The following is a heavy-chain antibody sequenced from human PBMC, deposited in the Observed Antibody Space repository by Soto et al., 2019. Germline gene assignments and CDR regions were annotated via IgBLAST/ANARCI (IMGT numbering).Heavy chain of an antibody. CDR2: IIPIFGTA. V-gene: IGHV1-69*13. D-gene: IGHD6-6*01. CDR1: GGTFSSYA. J-gene: IGHJ3*02. CDR3: ARSTVLDAFDI. Sequence: SVKVSCKASGGTFSSYAISWVRQAPGQGLEWMGGIIPIFGTANYAQKFQGRVTITADESTTTAYMELSSLRSDDTAVYYCARSTVLDAFDIWGQGTMVTVSS.